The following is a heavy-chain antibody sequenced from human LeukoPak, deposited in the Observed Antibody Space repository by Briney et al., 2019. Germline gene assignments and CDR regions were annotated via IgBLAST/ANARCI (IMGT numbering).Heavy chain of an antibody. Sequence: GASVKVSCKASGYTFTSYDFSWVRQAPGQGLEWMGWISPYNGNTKYAQKLQGRVTMTTDTSTSTAYMELRSLRSDDTAVYYCARTPSGYYYGFDYWGQGTLVTVSS. D-gene: IGHD3-22*01. V-gene: IGHV1-18*01. J-gene: IGHJ4*02. CDR2: ISPYNGNT. CDR1: GYTFTSYD. CDR3: ARTPSGYYYGFDY.